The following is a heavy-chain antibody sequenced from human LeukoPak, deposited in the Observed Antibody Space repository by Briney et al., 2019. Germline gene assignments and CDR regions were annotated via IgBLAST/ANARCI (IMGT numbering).Heavy chain of an antibody. CDR2: ISSSSSYT. V-gene: IGHV3-23*01. J-gene: IGHJ4*02. CDR1: GFTFSTYA. CDR3: ARVGSGFFDY. D-gene: IGHD5-12*01. Sequence: PGGSLRLSCAASGFTFSTYAMSWVRQAPGKGLEWVSYISSSSSYTNYADSVKGRFTISRDNSKNTLYLRVNSLRAEDTAVFYCARVGSGFFDYWGQGTLVTVSS.